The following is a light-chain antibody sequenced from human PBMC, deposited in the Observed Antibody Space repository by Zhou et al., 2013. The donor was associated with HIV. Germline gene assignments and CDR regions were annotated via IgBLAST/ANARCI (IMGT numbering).Light chain of an antibody. CDR1: QSVSLY. V-gene: IGKV1-39*01. Sequence: DIQLTQSPSSLSASVGDRVTITCRTSQSVSLYLSWYQQKPGSAPKALIYAASKLRSGVPSRFRGSGSEVDFTLTITSLQPEDFATYYCQQSSITPFTFGPGTRVDVK. CDR2: AAS. J-gene: IGKJ3*01. CDR3: QQSSITPFT.